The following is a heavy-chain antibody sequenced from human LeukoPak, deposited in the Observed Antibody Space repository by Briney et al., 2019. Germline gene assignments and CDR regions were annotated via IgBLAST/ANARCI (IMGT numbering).Heavy chain of an antibody. CDR1: GGSISSGGYY. Sequence: PSETLSLTCTVSGGSISSGGYYWGWIRQPPGKGLGWIGSIFYGGTTYYNPSLKSRVTISVDTSKNQFSLKLSSVTAADTAVYYCARHLGPGTPRGIDYWGQGTLVTVSS. D-gene: IGHD1-1*01. V-gene: IGHV4-39*01. CDR3: ARHLGPGTPRGIDY. CDR2: IFYGGTT. J-gene: IGHJ4*02.